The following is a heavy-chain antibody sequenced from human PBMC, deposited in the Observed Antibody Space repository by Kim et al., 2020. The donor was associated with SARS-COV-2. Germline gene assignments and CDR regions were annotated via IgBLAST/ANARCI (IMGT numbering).Heavy chain of an antibody. V-gene: IGHV3-30*04. CDR2: ISYDGSNK. CDR3: ARGGPVVPAALFY. D-gene: IGHD2-2*01. Sequence: GGSLRLSCAASGFTFSSYALHWVRQAPGKGLEWVAVISYDGSNKYYADSVKGRFTISRDNSKNTLYLQMNSLRAEDTAVYYCARGGPVVPAALFYWGHGALLTVSS. J-gene: IGHJ4*01. CDR1: GFTFSSYA.